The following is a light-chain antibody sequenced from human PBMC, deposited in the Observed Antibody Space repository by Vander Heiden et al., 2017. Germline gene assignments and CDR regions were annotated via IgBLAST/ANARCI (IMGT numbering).Light chain of an antibody. Sequence: EIVLTQSPGTLSLSPGERATLSCRASQSVSSSYLAWYQQKPGQAPRLLIYGASSRATGIPDRFSGRGYGTDFTLTISRREPEDFAVYYCQQYGSSPLFTFGHGTKVDIK. CDR1: QSVSSSY. V-gene: IGKV3-20*01. CDR2: GAS. CDR3: QQYGSSPLFT. J-gene: IGKJ3*01.